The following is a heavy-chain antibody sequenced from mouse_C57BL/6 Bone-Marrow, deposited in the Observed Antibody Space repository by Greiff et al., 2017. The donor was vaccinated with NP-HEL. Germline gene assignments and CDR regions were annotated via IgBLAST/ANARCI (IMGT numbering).Heavy chain of an antibody. CDR3: ATNWDWFAY. Sequence: EVQLVESGGGLVKPGGSLKLSCAASGFTFSSYAMSWVRQTPEKRLEWVATISDGGSYTYYPDNVKGRFTISRDNAKNNLYLQLSHLKSEDTAMYYCATNWDWFAYWGQGTLGTVSA. CDR1: GFTFSSYA. V-gene: IGHV5-4*01. CDR2: ISDGGSYT. J-gene: IGHJ3*01. D-gene: IGHD4-1*02.